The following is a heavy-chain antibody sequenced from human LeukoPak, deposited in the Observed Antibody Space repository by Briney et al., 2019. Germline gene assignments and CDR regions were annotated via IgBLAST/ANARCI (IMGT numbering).Heavy chain of an antibody. CDR2: INTNTGNP. V-gene: IGHV7-4-1*02. CDR1: GYTFTSYY. CDR3: ARDLSAAGTDY. J-gene: IGHJ4*02. D-gene: IGHD6-13*01. Sequence: ASVKVSCKASGYTFTSYYMHWVRQAPGQGLEWMGWINTNTGNPTYAQGFTGRFVFSLDTSVSTAYLQISSLKAEDTAVYYCARDLSAAGTDYWGQGTLVTVSS.